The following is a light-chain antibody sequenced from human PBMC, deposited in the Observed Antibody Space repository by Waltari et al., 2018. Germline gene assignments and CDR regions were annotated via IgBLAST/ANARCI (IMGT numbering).Light chain of an antibody. Sequence: EIVLTQSPGTLSLSPGERATLSCRASQSIGRYLVWYQQKPGQAPRLLISAASSRATGIPDRFSGSWSGTDFSLTISRLEPEDFAVYYCQNHERLPATFGQGTKVEIK. J-gene: IGKJ1*01. CDR2: AAS. V-gene: IGKV3-20*01. CDR3: QNHERLPAT. CDR1: QSIGRY.